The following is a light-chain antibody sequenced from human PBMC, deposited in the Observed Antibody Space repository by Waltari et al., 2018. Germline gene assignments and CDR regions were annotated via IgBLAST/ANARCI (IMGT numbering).Light chain of an antibody. V-gene: IGKV1-8*01. CDR2: AAS. CDR3: QQYYSYPT. J-gene: IGKJ4*01. Sequence: AIRITQSPSSLSASTGDRVTITCRASQGISSYLAWYQQKPGKAPKLLFYAASTLQSGVPSRFSGSGSGTDFTLTISCLQSEDFATYYCQQYYSYPTFGGGTKVEIK. CDR1: QGISSY.